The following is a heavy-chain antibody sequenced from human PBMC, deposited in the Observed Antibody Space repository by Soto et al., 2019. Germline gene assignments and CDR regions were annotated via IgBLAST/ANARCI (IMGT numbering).Heavy chain of an antibody. CDR3: ARMLGGGESSSWYYNYYGMDV. CDR2: IYYSGST. J-gene: IGHJ6*02. D-gene: IGHD6-13*01. V-gene: IGHV4-39*01. CDR1: GGSISSSSYY. Sequence: SETLSLTCTVSGGSISSSSYYWGWIRQPPGKGLEWIGSIYYSGSTYYNPSLKSRVTISVDTSKNQFSLKLSSVTAADTAVYYCARMLGGGESSSWYYNYYGMDVWGQGTTVTVS.